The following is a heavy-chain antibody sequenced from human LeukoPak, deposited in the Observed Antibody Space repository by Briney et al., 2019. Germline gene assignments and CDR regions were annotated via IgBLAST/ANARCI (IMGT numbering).Heavy chain of an antibody. J-gene: IGHJ4*02. CDR1: GGSISSSSYY. Sequence: SETLSLTCTVSGGSISSSSYYWGWIRQPPGKGLEWIGSIYYSGSTYYTPSLKSRVTISVDTSKNQFSLKLSSVTAADTAVYYCASVTHYGYSSGWLYYWGQGTLVTVSS. CDR3: ASVTHYGYSSGWLYY. V-gene: IGHV4-39*01. D-gene: IGHD6-19*01. CDR2: IYYSGST.